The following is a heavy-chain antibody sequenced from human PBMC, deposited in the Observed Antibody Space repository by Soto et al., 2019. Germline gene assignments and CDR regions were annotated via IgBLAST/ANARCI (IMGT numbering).Heavy chain of an antibody. J-gene: IGHJ4*02. CDR3: AGGWPADYFDH. V-gene: IGHV4-61*01. Sequence: SETLSLTCTVFGASVTSGTYYWSWIRQPPGRGLEWVGYIYHPGRTNYNPSLKNRVTISIDTSKNQFSLNLSSVTAADTAVYFCAGGWPADYFDHWGQGTLVTVSS. CDR1: GASVTSGTYY. CDR2: IYHPGRT. D-gene: IGHD3-16*01.